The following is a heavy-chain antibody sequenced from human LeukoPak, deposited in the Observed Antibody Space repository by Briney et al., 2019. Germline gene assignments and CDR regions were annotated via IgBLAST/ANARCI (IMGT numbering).Heavy chain of an antibody. D-gene: IGHD4-11*01. V-gene: IGHV1-18*01. CDR3: ARVPVSGPGARFDY. CDR1: GYTFTSYG. J-gene: IGHJ4*02. CDR2: ISAYNVNT. Sequence: ASVKVSCKASGYTFTSYGISWVRQAPGQGPEWMGWISAYNVNTNDAQKLQGRVTMTTDTSTTTDYMELRSLRSDDTAVYYCARVPVSGPGARFDYWGQGTLVTVSS.